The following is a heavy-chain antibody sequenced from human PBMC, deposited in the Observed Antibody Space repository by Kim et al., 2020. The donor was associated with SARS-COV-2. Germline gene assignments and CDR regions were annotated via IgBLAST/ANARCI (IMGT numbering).Heavy chain of an antibody. J-gene: IGHJ4*02. CDR3: ARGTLRGVKD. Sequence: SESLSLTCTVSGGSISSYYWSWIRQPPGKGLEWVGYIYYSGSTNYNPSPKNRVTISVDTSKNQSSLKLSSVTAADTAVYYCARGTLRGVKDWGQGTLVTVSS. CDR2: IYYSGST. V-gene: IGHV4-59*13. CDR1: GGSISSYY. D-gene: IGHD3-10*01.